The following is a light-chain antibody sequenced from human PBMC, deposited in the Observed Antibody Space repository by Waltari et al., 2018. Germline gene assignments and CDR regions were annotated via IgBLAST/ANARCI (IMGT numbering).Light chain of an antibody. J-gene: IGLJ2*01. V-gene: IGLV2-14*01. CDR2: EVS. CDR3: TSYTSGSTLEV. Sequence: QSALTQPASVSGSPGQPITISCTGTSSDVGGSNYFSWYQQHPGKAPKLMIYEVSNRPSGVSNRFSGSKSGNTASLTISGLQTEDEADYYCTSYTSGSTLEVFGGGTKLTVL. CDR1: SSDVGGSNY.